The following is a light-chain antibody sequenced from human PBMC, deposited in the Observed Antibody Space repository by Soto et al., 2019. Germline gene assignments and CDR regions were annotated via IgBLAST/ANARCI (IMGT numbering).Light chain of an antibody. CDR2: DVS. Sequence: QSALTQPASVSGSPGQSITISCTGTSSDVGGYNYVSWYQQHPGKDPKLMIYDVSNRPSGVSNRFSGSKSGNTASLTISRLQAEDDADYYCSSYTSSPYVFGTGTKLTVL. CDR1: SSDVGGYNY. CDR3: SSYTSSPYV. V-gene: IGLV2-14*03. J-gene: IGLJ1*01.